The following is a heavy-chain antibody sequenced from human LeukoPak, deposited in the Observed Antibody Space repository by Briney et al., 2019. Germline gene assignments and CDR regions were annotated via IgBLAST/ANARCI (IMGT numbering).Heavy chain of an antibody. Sequence: ASVKVSCKASGYTFTGYYMHWVRQAPGQGCEWMGWINPNSGGTNYAQKFQGRVTMTRDTSISTAYMELSRLRSDDTAVYYCARYSYGFGTFDYWGQGTLVTVSS. V-gene: IGHV1-2*02. CDR1: GYTFTGYY. J-gene: IGHJ4*02. D-gene: IGHD5-18*01. CDR3: ARYSYGFGTFDY. CDR2: INPNSGGT.